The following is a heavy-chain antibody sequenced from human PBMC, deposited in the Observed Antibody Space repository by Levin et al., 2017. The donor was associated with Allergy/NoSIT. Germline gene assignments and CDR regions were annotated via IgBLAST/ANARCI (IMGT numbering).Heavy chain of an antibody. D-gene: IGHD3-10*01. V-gene: IGHV3-48*01. Sequence: GGSLRLSCAASGFSFSSYSINWVRQAPGKGLEWLSYISSDSATIYYADSVEGRFTISRDNVKNSLYLQMNGLRAEDTAVYYCATGMGSGTYSSYWGQGTLVTVSS. CDR1: GFSFSSYS. CDR2: ISSDSATI. J-gene: IGHJ4*02. CDR3: ATGMGSGTYSSY.